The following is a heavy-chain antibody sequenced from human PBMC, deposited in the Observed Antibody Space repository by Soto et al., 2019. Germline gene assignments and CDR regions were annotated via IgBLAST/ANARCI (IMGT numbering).Heavy chain of an antibody. CDR1: GGSISSYY. Sequence: SETLSLTCTVSGGSISSYYWSWIRQPPGKGLEWIGYIYYSGSTNYNPSLKSRVTISVDTSKNQFSLKLSSVTAADTAVYYCARGSIDHYDHLLGYNIRTTENLFYQMDVWGQGTTVTVSS. CDR3: ARGSIDHYDHLLGYNIRTTENLFYQMDV. D-gene: IGHD3-9*01. V-gene: IGHV4-59*01. J-gene: IGHJ6*02. CDR2: IYYSGST.